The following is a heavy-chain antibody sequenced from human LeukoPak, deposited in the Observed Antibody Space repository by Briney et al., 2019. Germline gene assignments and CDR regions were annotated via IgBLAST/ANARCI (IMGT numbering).Heavy chain of an antibody. J-gene: IGHJ3*02. CDR2: IHPSDSDT. Sequence: GESLKISCKGSGYSFTNYWIGWVRQMPGKGLEWMGIIHPSDSDTRYSPSFQGQVTISGDKSISTAYLQWSSLKASDTAMYYCARLSQVGTKGQCGSDIWGQGTMVTVSS. CDR3: ARLSQVGTKGQCGSDI. V-gene: IGHV5-51*01. D-gene: IGHD1-26*01. CDR1: GYSFTNYW.